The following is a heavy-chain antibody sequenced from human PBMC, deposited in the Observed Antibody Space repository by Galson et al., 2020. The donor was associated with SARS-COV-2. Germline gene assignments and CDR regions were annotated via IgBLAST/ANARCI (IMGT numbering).Heavy chain of an antibody. V-gene: IGHV2-70*01. CDR3: ARSSFDILTCYYSAFDD. D-gene: IGHD3-9*01. CDR2: IDWDDDK. CDR1: GFSLSTSGMC. J-gene: IGHJ4*02. Sequence: SGPTLVKPTQTLTQTCTFSGFSLSTSGMCVSWIRQPPGKALEWLAHIDWDDDKYYSTSLKTRLTISKDTSKNQEVLTMTNMDPVDTATYYCARSSFDILTCYYSAFDDWCQVTLVTVSS.